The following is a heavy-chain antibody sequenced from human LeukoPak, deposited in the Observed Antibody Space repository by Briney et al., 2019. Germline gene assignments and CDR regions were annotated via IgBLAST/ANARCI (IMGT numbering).Heavy chain of an antibody. V-gene: IGHV3-30*18. CDR1: GFSFSTYG. D-gene: IGHD1-26*01. CDR3: AKGAGRGYSGSYYTFDY. J-gene: IGHJ4*02. Sequence: GGSLRLSCAASGFSFSTYGMHWVRQVPGKGLEWVALVSYDGNTQHYAHSVRGRFTISRDNSKNTLYLQMNSLRAEDTAVYYCAKGAGRGYSGSYYTFDYWGQGTLVTVSS. CDR2: VSYDGNTQ.